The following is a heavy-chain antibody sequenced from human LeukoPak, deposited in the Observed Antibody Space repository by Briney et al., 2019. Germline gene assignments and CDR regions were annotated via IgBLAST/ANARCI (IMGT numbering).Heavy chain of an antibody. CDR1: GFTFSSYA. CDR3: AKGSDWYYDFWSGYPLHAFDI. V-gene: IGHV3-23*01. J-gene: IGHJ3*02. D-gene: IGHD3-3*01. CDR2: NSISGDNT. Sequence: GGSLRLSCAASGFTFSSYAMSWVRQAPGRGLEWVSSNSISGDNTYYADSVKGRFTISRDNSKNTLYLQMNSLRAEDTAVYYCAKGSDWYYDFWSGYPLHAFDIWGQGTMVTVSS.